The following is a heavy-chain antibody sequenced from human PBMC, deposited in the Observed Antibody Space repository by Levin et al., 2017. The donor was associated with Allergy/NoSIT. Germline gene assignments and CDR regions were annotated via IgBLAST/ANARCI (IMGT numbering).Heavy chain of an antibody. V-gene: IGHV3-21*01. CDR3: AGGRGSGSYYH. J-gene: IGHJ5*02. Sequence: GGSLRLSCAASGFTFSSYSMNWVRQAPGKGLEWVSSISSSSSYIYYADSVKGRFTISRDNAKNSLYLQMNSLRAEDTAVYYCAGGRGSGSYYHWGQGTLVTVSS. CDR2: ISSSSSYI. D-gene: IGHD1-26*01. CDR1: GFTFSSYS.